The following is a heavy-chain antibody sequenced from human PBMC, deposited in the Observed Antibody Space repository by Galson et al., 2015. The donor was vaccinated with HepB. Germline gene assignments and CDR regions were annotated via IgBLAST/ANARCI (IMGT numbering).Heavy chain of an antibody. D-gene: IGHD5-24*01. Sequence: SLRLSCAASGFTFSSYSMNWVRQAPGKGLEWVSYISSSSSTIYYADSVKGRFTISRDNAKNSLYPQMNSLRAEDTAVYYCARNSRDGYNWMSWGQGTLVTVS. V-gene: IGHV3-48*01. CDR1: GFTFSSYS. CDR3: ARNSRDGYNWMS. J-gene: IGHJ5*02. CDR2: ISSSSSTI.